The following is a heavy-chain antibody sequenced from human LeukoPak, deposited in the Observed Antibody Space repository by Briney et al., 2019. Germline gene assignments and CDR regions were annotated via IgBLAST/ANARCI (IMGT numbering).Heavy chain of an antibody. Sequence: GGSLRLSCAASGFTFSSYSMNWVRQAPGKGLEWVSSISSSSSYIYYADSVKGRFTISRDNAKNSLYLQMNSLRAEDTAVYYCARGDQGRPNWFDPWGQGTLVTVSS. CDR3: ARGDQGRPNWFDP. CDR2: ISSSSSYI. J-gene: IGHJ5*02. D-gene: IGHD2-2*01. CDR1: GFTFSSYS. V-gene: IGHV3-21*01.